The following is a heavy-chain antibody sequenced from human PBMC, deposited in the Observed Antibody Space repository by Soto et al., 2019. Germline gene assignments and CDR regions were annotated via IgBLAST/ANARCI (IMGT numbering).Heavy chain of an antibody. CDR2: IKQDGSEK. CDR3: ARDRRYYDILTGYYRVCWVS. J-gene: IGHJ4*02. Sequence: EVQLVESGGGLVQPGGSLRLSCAASGFTFSSYWMSWVRQAPGKGLEWVANIKQDGSEKYYVDSVKGRFTISRDNAKNSPYLQMNSLRAEDTAVYYCARDRRYYDILTGYYRVCWVSWGQGTLVTVSS. CDR1: GFTFSSYW. D-gene: IGHD3-9*01. V-gene: IGHV3-7*01.